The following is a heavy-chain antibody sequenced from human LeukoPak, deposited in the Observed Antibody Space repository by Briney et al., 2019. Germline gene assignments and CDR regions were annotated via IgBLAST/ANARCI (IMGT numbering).Heavy chain of an antibody. CDR2: ISAYNGNT. Sequence: GASVKVSCKASGYTFTSYGISWVRQAPGQGLEWMGWISAYNGNTNYAQKLQGRVTMTTDTSTSTAYMELRSLRSDDTAVYYCARGESSGWLGNWFDPWGQGTLVTVSS. J-gene: IGHJ5*02. CDR3: ARGESSGWLGNWFDP. D-gene: IGHD6-19*01. V-gene: IGHV1-18*01. CDR1: GYTFTSYG.